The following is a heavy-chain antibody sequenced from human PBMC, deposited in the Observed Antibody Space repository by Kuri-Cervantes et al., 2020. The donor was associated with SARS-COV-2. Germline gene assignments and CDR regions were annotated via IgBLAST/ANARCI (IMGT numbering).Heavy chain of an antibody. J-gene: IGHJ4*02. Sequence: GSLRLSCTVSGYSISSVYYWGWIRQPPGKGLEWIGSIPQSGSTYYNPSLKSRVTISVDTSKNQFSLKLSSVTAADTAVYYCARHRYSSSWWDFDYWGQGTLVTVSS. D-gene: IGHD6-13*01. CDR2: IPQSGST. CDR3: ARHRYSSSWWDFDY. CDR1: GYSISSVYY. V-gene: IGHV4-38-2*02.